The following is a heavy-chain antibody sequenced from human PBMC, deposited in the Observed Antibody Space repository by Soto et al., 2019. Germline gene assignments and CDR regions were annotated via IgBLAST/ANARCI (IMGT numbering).Heavy chain of an antibody. Sequence: EVQLVESGGGLVKPGGSLRLSCAASGFTFNNAWMNWVRQAPGKGLEWVGRIRSKTDGGATYYAAPVKGRFNISRDDSDNTLHLQVNSLKIEDTAVYYWTTDLVGVAGIPDYWGQGTLVTVS. CDR1: GFTFNNAW. CDR3: TTDLVGVAGIPDY. V-gene: IGHV3-15*07. J-gene: IGHJ4*02. D-gene: IGHD6-19*01. CDR2: IRSKTDGGAT.